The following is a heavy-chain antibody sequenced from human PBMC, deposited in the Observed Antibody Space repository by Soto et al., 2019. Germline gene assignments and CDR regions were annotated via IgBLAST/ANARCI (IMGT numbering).Heavy chain of an antibody. D-gene: IGHD2-21*02. V-gene: IGHV1-69*12. CDR2: IIPIFGTA. CDR1: GGTFSSYA. Sequence: QVQLVQSGAEVKKPGSSVKVSCKASGGTFSSYAISWVRQAPGQGLEWMGGIIPIFGTANYAQKFQGRVTITADESASTAYMELSSLRSEDTAVDYCAGAYCGGDCYSPYYYGMDVWGQGTTVTVSS. J-gene: IGHJ6*02. CDR3: AGAYCGGDCYSPYYYGMDV.